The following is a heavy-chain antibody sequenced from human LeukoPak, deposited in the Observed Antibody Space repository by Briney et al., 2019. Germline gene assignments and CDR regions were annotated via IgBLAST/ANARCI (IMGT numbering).Heavy chain of an antibody. CDR1: GESFSGYY. CDR2: ITDSGST. Sequence: PSETLSLTCAVYGESFSGYYWTWIRQPPGKGLEWIGEITDSGSTNYNPSLKSRVTISVDTSKSQFSLKLSSVTAADTAVYYCARRPRNSGSDDGPSGLDYWGQGTLVTVSS. V-gene: IGHV4-34*01. D-gene: IGHD1-26*01. J-gene: IGHJ4*02. CDR3: ARRPRNSGSDDGPSGLDY.